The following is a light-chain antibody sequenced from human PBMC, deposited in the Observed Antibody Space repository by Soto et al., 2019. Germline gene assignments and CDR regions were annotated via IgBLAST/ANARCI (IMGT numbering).Light chain of an antibody. CDR1: QDISVY. CDR2: SAS. CDR3: QKFNTAPLT. Sequence: DIQMTQSPSSLSASVGDRVTITCRASQDISVYLAWYQQKPGKVPMLLIYSASTLQSGVPSRLSGSGSGTDFTLTISSLQPEDVATYYCQKFNTAPLTFGQGTRLEIK. V-gene: IGKV1-27*01. J-gene: IGKJ5*01.